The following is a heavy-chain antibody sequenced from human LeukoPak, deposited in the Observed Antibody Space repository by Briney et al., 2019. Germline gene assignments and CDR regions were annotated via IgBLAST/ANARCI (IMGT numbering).Heavy chain of an antibody. D-gene: IGHD4-17*01. CDR2: IYPADSDT. V-gene: IGHV5-51*01. CDR1: GYRFTNYH. J-gene: IGHJ4*02. CDR3: TRLISRGSDYNYVDD. Sequence: GESLKISCKGSGYRFTNYHIGWVRQLPGKGLEWMGIIYPADSDTRYRPTFRGQVTISVDKSINTAYLQWSSLKASDTAMYYCTRLISRGSDYNYVDDWGQGTLITVSS.